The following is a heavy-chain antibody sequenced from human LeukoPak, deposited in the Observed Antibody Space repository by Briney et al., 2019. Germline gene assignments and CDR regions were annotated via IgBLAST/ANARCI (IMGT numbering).Heavy chain of an antibody. CDR2: IWSDGTNQ. Sequence: GGSLRLSCAASGFTFSHYGMHWVRQAPGKGLEWVAVIWSDGTNQFYADSVRGRFTISRDDSQRTVFLHMTSLRAEDTAIYYCAKDAQRGFDYSNSLQYWGQGTLVTVSS. V-gene: IGHV3-33*06. CDR3: AKDAQRGFDYSNSLQY. J-gene: IGHJ4*02. CDR1: GFTFSHYG. D-gene: IGHD4-11*01.